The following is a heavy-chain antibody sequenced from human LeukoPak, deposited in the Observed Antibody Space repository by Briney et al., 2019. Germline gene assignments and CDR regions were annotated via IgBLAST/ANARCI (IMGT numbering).Heavy chain of an antibody. V-gene: IGHV4-39*01. D-gene: IGHD6-19*01. J-gene: IGHJ5*02. CDR3: ARLGHASVIGYSSGWYKGWFDP. Sequence: SETLSFTCTVSGGSISSSSYYWGWIRQPPGTGLEWIGSIYYSGSTYYNPSLKSRVTISVDTSKNQFSLKLSSVTAADTAVYYCARLGHASVIGYSSGWYKGWFDPWGQGTLVTVSP. CDR1: GGSISSSSYY. CDR2: IYYSGST.